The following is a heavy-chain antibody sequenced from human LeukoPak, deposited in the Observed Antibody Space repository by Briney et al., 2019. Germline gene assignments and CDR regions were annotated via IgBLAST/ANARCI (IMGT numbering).Heavy chain of an antibody. CDR1: GGSFSGYY. Sequence: PSETLSLTCAVYGGSFSGYYWSWIRQPPGKGLEWIGEINHSGSTNYNPSLKSRVTISVDTSKNQFSLKLSSVTAADTAVYYCARGHYAGDSSGWSEYFQHWGQGTLVTVSS. J-gene: IGHJ1*01. D-gene: IGHD6-19*01. CDR3: ARGHYAGDSSGWSEYFQH. V-gene: IGHV4-34*01. CDR2: INHSGST.